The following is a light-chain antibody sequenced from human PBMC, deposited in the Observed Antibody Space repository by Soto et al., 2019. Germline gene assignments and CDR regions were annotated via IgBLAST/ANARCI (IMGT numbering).Light chain of an antibody. V-gene: IGKV1-39*01. J-gene: IGKJ1*01. CDR3: QQNQDIPPS. CDR1: QSIDTY. Sequence: DIQMTQSPSSLSASVGDRVTVTCRASQSIDTYLNWYQQRPGQAPNLLIYVASTLQSGVPSRFSGSGSGTHFTLTISSLQPEDFATYYCQQNQDIPPSFGQGTRVELK. CDR2: VAS.